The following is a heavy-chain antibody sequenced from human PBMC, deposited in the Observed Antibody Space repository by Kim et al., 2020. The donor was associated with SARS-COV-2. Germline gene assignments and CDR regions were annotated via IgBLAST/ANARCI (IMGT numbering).Heavy chain of an antibody. V-gene: IGHV3-30*04. CDR2: ISYDGSNK. D-gene: IGHD6-19*01. Sequence: GGSLRLSCAASGFTFSSYAMHWVRQAPGKGLEWVAVISYDGSNKYYADSVKGRFTISRDNSKNTLYLQMNSLRAEDTAVYYCARVSRQWLDYWGQGTLVTVSS. CDR3: ARVSRQWLDY. J-gene: IGHJ4*02. CDR1: GFTFSSYA.